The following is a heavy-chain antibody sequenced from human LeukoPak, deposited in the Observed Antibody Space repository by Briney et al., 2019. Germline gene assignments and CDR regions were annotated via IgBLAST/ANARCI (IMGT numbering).Heavy chain of an antibody. CDR1: GFTFGDYA. CDR3: TRDHGTYYDFWSGYPPNNWFDP. D-gene: IGHD3-3*01. V-gene: IGHV3-49*01. J-gene: IGHJ5*02. Sequence: SLRLSCTASGFTFGDYAMSWVRQATGQGLEWVGFIKSKAYGGTTEYTASVKGRFTISRDVCKSITYLQMNSLKTEDTAVYYCTRDHGTYYDFWSGYPPNNWFDPWGQGTLVTVSS. CDR2: IKSKAYGGTT.